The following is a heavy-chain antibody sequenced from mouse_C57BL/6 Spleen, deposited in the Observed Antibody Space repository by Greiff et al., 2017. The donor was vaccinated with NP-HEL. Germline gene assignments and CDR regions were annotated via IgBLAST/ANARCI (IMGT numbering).Heavy chain of an antibody. J-gene: IGHJ1*03. CDR1: GYTFTSYW. D-gene: IGHD2-4*01. CDR2: IHPNSGST. Sequence: VQLQQSGAELVKPGASVKLSCKASGYTFTSYWMHWVKQRPGQGLEWIGMIHPNSGSTNYNEKFKSKATLTVDKSSSTAYMQLSSLTSEDSAVYYCSRSRVYEYDGPWYFDVWGTGTTVTVSS. V-gene: IGHV1-64*01. CDR3: SRSRVYEYDGPWYFDV.